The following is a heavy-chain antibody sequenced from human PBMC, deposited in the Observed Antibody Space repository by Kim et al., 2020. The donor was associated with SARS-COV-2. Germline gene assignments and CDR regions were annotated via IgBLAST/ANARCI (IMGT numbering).Heavy chain of an antibody. D-gene: IGHD6-6*01. CDR2: ISAYNGNT. V-gene: IGHV1-18*01. CDR3: ARDGKGSGSSSLYYYYGMDV. Sequence: ASVKVSCKASGYTFTSYGISWVRQAPGQGLEWMGWISAYNGNTNYAQKLQGRVTMTTDTSTSTAYMELRSLRSDDTAVYYCARDGKGSGSSSLYYYYGMDVWGQGTTVTVSS. J-gene: IGHJ6*02. CDR1: GYTFTSYG.